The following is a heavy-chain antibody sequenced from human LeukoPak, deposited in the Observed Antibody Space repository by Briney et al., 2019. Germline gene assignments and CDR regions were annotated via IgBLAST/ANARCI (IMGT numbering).Heavy chain of an antibody. D-gene: IGHD4-17*01. V-gene: IGHV1-18*01. CDR2: ISAYNGNT. CDR1: GYTFTSYG. CDR3: ARLMTTVTPGY. J-gene: IGHJ4*02. Sequence: ASVKVSCKASGYTFTSYGISWVRQAPGQGLEWMGWISAYNGNTNYAQKLQGRVTMTTDTSTSTAYMELSRLRSDDTAVYYCARLMTTVTPGYWGQGTLVTVSS.